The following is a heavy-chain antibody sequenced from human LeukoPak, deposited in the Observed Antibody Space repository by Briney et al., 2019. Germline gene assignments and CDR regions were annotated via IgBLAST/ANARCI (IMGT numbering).Heavy chain of an antibody. V-gene: IGHV3-7*03. CDR3: AKSNYYDPPPAAFDI. Sequence: PGGSLRLSCAASGFTFSSYWMSWVRQAPGKGLEWVANIKQDGSEKYYADSVKGRFTISRDNSKNTLYLQMNSLRADDTAVYYCAKSNYYDPPPAAFDIWGQGTMVTVSS. J-gene: IGHJ3*02. D-gene: IGHD3-22*01. CDR2: IKQDGSEK. CDR1: GFTFSSYW.